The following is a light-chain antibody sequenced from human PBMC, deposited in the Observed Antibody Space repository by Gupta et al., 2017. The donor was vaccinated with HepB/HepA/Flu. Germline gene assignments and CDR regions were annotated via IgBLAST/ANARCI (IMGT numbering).Light chain of an antibody. CDR2: NNN. V-gene: IGLV1-44*01. CDR3: AAWDDSLNGPV. J-gene: IGLJ3*02. Sequence: SVLTQPPSASGTPGQRVTISCSGSSSNIGSNTVNWYQQLPGTAPKVLIYNNNQWPSGVPDRFSGSKSGTSASLAISGLQSKDEADYYCAAWDDSLNGPVFGGGTKLTVL. CDR1: SSNIGSNT.